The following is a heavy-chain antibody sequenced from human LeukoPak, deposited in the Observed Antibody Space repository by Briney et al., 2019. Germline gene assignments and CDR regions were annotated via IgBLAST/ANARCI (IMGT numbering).Heavy chain of an antibody. J-gene: IGHJ4*02. V-gene: IGHV4-34*09. Sequence: SETLSLTCAVYGGSFSGYYWSWIRQPPGKGLEWIGEINHSGSTYYNPSLKSRVTISVDTSKNQFSLKLSSVTAADTAVYYCARGRDYDILTGYFYFDYWGQGTLVTVSS. CDR2: INHSGST. CDR3: ARGRDYDILTGYFYFDY. CDR1: GGSFSGYY. D-gene: IGHD3-9*01.